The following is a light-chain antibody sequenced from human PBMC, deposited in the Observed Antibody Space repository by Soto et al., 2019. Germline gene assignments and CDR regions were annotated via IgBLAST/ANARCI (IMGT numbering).Light chain of an antibody. CDR1: QGISSY. CDR2: DAS. V-gene: IGKV1-9*01. CDR3: QQVNGYPST. J-gene: IGKJ4*01. Sequence: IQLTQSPSSLSASVGDRVTITCRASQGISSYLGCYQQKPGKAPNLLIYDASTLHSGVPSRFSGGGSGTDFTLTISSLQPEDFATYYCQQVNGYPSTFGGGTKVDNK.